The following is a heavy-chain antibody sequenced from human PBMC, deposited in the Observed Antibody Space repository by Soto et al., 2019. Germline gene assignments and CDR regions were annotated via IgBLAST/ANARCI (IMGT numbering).Heavy chain of an antibody. CDR2: ISAYNGNT. V-gene: IGHV1-18*01. J-gene: IGHJ6*03. CDR1: GYTFTSYG. Sequence: ASVKVSCKASGYTFTSYGISWVRQAPGQELEWMGWISAYNGNTNYAQKLQGRVTMTTDTSTGTAYMELRSLRSDDTAVYYCARDHEIVVVVAATPGYMDVWGKGTTVTVSS. CDR3: ARDHEIVVVVAATPGYMDV. D-gene: IGHD2-15*01.